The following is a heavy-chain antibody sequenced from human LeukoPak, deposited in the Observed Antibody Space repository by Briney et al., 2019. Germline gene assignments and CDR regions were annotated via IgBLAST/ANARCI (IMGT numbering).Heavy chain of an antibody. Sequence: SETLSLTCSVSDGSMNNDYWTWTRQPPGKGLEWIGYIYFSGSTDYNPSLRSRVTISVDRSKNQFSLKLRSVTAADTAIYYCARHWTNGGNNWFDPWSQGTLVTVSS. D-gene: IGHD3-16*01. CDR2: IYFSGST. CDR3: ARHWTNGGNNWFDP. J-gene: IGHJ5*02. CDR1: DGSMNNDY. V-gene: IGHV4-59*08.